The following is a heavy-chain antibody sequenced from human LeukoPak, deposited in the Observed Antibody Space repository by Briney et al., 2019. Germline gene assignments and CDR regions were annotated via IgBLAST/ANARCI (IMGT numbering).Heavy chain of an antibody. CDR3: ARVPLGYCSGGSCSHFDY. CDR2: INPSGGST. J-gene: IGHJ4*02. D-gene: IGHD2-15*01. Sequence: ASVTVSCKASGYTFTSYYMHWVRQAPGQGLEWMGIINPSGGSTSYAQKFQGRVTMTRDTSTSTVYMELGSLRSEDTAVYYCARVPLGYCSGGSCSHFDYWGQGTLVTVSS. V-gene: IGHV1-46*01. CDR1: GYTFTSYY.